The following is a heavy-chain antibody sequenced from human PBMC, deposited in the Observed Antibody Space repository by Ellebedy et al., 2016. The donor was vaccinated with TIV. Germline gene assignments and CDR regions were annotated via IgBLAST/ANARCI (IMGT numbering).Heavy chain of an antibody. D-gene: IGHD2-15*01. CDR1: GFNFNIYA. CDR2: LSSNGGTT. CDR3: VRGVCSGGDCYFRGSNWFDP. Sequence: GESLKISCSASGFNFNIYAMHWVRQAPGKGLEYVSALSSNGGTTYYADSVKGRFTISRDNSKNTVYLQMSSLRPEDTAVYYCVRGVCSGGDCYFRGSNWFDPWGQGTLATVSS. V-gene: IGHV3-64D*06. J-gene: IGHJ5*02.